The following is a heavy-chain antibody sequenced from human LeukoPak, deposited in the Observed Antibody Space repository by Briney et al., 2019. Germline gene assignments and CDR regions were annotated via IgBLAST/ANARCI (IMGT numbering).Heavy chain of an antibody. V-gene: IGHV3-15*01. J-gene: IGHJ5*02. Sequence: GGSLRLSCAASGFTFNNAWMNWVRQAPGKGLEWVGRIKSKNVGGTTDYAAPVKGRFTISRDDSKNTVYLQMNSLKIKDTAVYYCTSHAAFDPWGQGTLVTVSS. CDR3: TSHAAFDP. CDR1: GFTFNNAW. CDR2: IKSKNVGGTT.